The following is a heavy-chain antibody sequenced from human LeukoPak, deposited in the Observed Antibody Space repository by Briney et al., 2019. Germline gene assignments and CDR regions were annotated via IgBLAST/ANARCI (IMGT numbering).Heavy chain of an antibody. CDR2: IRYDGSNK. CDR1: GFTFSSYG. J-gene: IGHJ6*02. CDR3: AKDLDLLYGMDV. Sequence: GGSLRLSCAASGFTFSSYGMHWVRQAPGKGLEWVAFIRYDGSNKYYADSVKGRFTISRDNSKNTLYLQMNSLRAEDTAVYYCAKDLDLLYGMDVWGQGTTVTVSS. V-gene: IGHV3-30*02.